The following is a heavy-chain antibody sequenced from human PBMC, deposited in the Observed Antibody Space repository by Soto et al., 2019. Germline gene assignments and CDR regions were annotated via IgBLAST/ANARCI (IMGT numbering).Heavy chain of an antibody. D-gene: IGHD6-13*01. CDR2: ISAYNGNT. V-gene: IGHV1-18*01. CDR3: ARSQSSRLYYYYYGMDV. Sequence: GSSVKVSCKASGGTFSSYAISWVRQAPGQGLEWMGWISAYNGNTNYAQKLQGRVTMTTDTSTSTAYMELRSLRSDDTPVYYCARSQSSRLYYYYYGMDVWGQGTTVT. J-gene: IGHJ6*02. CDR1: GGTFSSYA.